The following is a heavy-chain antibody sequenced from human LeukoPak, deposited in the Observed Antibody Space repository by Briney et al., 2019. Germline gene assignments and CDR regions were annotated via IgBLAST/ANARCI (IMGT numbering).Heavy chain of an antibody. CDR1: GFTFSSYD. CDR3: ARGHCSGGSCYYFDY. V-gene: IGHV3-13*01. J-gene: IGHJ4*02. Sequence: GSLRLSCAASGFTFSSYDMHWVRQAPGKGLEWVSAIGTAGDTYYPGSVKGRFTISRENAKNSLYLQMNSLRAGDTAVYYCARGHCSGGSCYYFDYWGQGTLVTVSS. CDR2: IGTAGDT. D-gene: IGHD2-15*01.